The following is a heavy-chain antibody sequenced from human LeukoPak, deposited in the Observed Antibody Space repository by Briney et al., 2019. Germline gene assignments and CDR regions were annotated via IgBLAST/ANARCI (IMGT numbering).Heavy chain of an antibody. CDR2: IYYSGST. V-gene: IGHV4-59*08. CDR1: GGSISSYY. D-gene: IGHD6-19*01. CDR3: ATAGIAVAGPFDY. J-gene: IGHJ4*02. Sequence: SETLSLTCTVSGGSISSYYRSWIRQPPGKGLEWIGYIYYSGSTNYNPSLKSRVTISVDTSKNQFSLKLSSVTAADTAVYYCATAGIAVAGPFDYWGQGTLVTVSS.